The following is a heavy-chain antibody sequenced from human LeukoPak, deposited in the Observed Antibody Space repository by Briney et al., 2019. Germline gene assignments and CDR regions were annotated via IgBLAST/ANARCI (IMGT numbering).Heavy chain of an antibody. Sequence: SETLSLTCTVSGGSISSYYWSWIRQPPGKGLEWIGYIYYSGSTNYNPSLKSRVTISVDKSKNQVSLKLTSVTAAATAVYYCARLSVIVGAALEYYYYYMDVWGQGTTVTVSS. CDR2: IYYSGST. D-gene: IGHD1-26*01. J-gene: IGHJ6*03. CDR1: GGSISSYY. V-gene: IGHV4-59*12. CDR3: ARLSVIVGAALEYYYYYMDV.